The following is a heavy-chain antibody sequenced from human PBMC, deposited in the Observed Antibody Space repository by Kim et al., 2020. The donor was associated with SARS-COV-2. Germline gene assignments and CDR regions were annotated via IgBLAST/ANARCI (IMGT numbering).Heavy chain of an antibody. CDR1: GFTFSSYA. CDR2: IYSGGSST. V-gene: IGHV3-23*03. Sequence: GGSLRLSCAASGFTFSSYAMSWVRQAPGKGLEWVSVIYSGGSSTYYADSVKGRFTISRDNSKNTLYLQMNSLRAEDTAVYYCAKEGGYYGMDVWGQGTTVTVSS. J-gene: IGHJ6*02. D-gene: IGHD3-16*01. CDR3: AKEGGYYGMDV.